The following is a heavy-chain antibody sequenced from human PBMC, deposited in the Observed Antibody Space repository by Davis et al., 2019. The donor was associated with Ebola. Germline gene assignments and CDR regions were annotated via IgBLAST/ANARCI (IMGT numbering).Heavy chain of an antibody. CDR1: GFTFSDYY. CDR3: AKDGYSSSPYYGMDV. CDR2: ISSSGSTI. V-gene: IGHV3-11*01. D-gene: IGHD6-13*01. Sequence: PGGSLRLSCAASGFTFSDYYMSWIRQAPGKGLEWVSYISSSGSTIYHADSVKGQFTISRDNAKNSLYLQMNSLRAEDTALYYCAKDGYSSSPYYGMDVWGQGTTVTVSS. J-gene: IGHJ6*02.